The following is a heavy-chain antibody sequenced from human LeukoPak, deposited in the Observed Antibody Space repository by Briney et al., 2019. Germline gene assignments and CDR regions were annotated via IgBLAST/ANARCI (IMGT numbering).Heavy chain of an antibody. D-gene: IGHD3-9*01. CDR1: GFTFSSYA. V-gene: IGHV3-23*01. Sequence: GGSLRLSCAASGFTFSSYAMIWVRQAPGKGPEWVSAISGSGASTYYADSVKGRFTISRDNSKNMLYLQMNSLRAEDTAVYYCARDGPYYDVLTGYPPFDYWGQGTLVTVSS. CDR3: ARDGPYYDVLTGYPPFDY. J-gene: IGHJ4*02. CDR2: ISGSGAST.